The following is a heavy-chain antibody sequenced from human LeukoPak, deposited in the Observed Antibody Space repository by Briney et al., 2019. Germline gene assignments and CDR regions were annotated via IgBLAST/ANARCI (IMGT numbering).Heavy chain of an antibody. CDR3: ARGYAVYRKVVLGY. J-gene: IGHJ4*02. D-gene: IGHD2-2*01. CDR1: GASISSYY. V-gene: IGHV4-59*01. CDR2: IYYSGST. Sequence: SETLSLTCTVSGASISSYYWGWIRQSPGKGLEWIGYIYYSGSTKYNPSLKSRVTISVDTSKKWFSLQLSSVTAADTAVYYCARGYAVYRKVVLGYWGQGTLVTVSS.